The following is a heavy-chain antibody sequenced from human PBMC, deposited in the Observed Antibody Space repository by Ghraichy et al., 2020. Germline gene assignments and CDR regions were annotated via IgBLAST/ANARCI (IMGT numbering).Heavy chain of an antibody. J-gene: IGHJ3*02. D-gene: IGHD3-3*01. V-gene: IGHV3-23*01. CDR2: ISGSGGST. CDR3: ATYDFWSGFNVENDAFDI. CDR1: GFTFSSYA. Sequence: GESLNISCAASGFTFSSYAMSWVRQAPGKGLEWVSAISGSGGSTYYADSVKGRFTISRDNSKNTLYLQMNSLRAEDTAVYYCATYDFWSGFNVENDAFDIWGQGTMVTVSS.